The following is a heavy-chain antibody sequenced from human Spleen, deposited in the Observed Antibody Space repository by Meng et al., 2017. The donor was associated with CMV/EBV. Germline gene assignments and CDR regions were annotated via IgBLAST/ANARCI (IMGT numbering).Heavy chain of an antibody. Sequence: LSLTCAASGFTFSDYYMNWIRQAPGKGLEWVSYISSSGSDIYYADSVKGRFTISRDNAKNSLYLQMNSLRAEDTAVYYCARGVVYWGQGTLVTVSS. V-gene: IGHV3-11*04. CDR2: ISSSGSDI. CDR1: GFTFSDYY. CDR3: ARGVVY. J-gene: IGHJ4*02.